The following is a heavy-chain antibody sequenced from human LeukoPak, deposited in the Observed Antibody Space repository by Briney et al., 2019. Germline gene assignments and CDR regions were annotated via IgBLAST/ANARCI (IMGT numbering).Heavy chain of an antibody. CDR2: IKQDGNQI. CDR3: ARIGYSSSCFDC. CDR1: GFTFSNYW. D-gene: IGHD6-13*01. J-gene: IGHJ4*02. Sequence: GGSLRLSCAASGFTFSNYWMSWVRQAPGKGLEWVANIKQDGNQIYYVESLKGRFTISRDNAKDSVYLQMDSLRAEDTAVYYCARIGYSSSCFDCWGQGTLVTVSS. V-gene: IGHV3-7*01.